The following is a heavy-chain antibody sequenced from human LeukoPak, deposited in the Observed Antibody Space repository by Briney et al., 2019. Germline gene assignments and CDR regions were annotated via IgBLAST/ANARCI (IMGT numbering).Heavy chain of an antibody. Sequence: PGGSLRLSCAASGFTFSTYWMTWVRQAPGKGLEWVANIKQDGSERYYVDSVKGRFTISRDNAKNSLYLQMNSLRAEDTAVYYCARVSSTRFFDYWGQGALVTLSS. CDR3: ARVSSTRFFDY. CDR2: IKQDGSER. V-gene: IGHV3-7*01. D-gene: IGHD3-3*01. J-gene: IGHJ4*02. CDR1: GFTFSTYW.